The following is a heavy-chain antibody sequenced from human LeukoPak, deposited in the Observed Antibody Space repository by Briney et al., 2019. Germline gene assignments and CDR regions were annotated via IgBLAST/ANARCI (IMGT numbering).Heavy chain of an antibody. J-gene: IGHJ4*02. CDR3: ARVDPDSSSTLEVFDY. V-gene: IGHV4-59*01. CDR2: IYYSGST. D-gene: IGHD6-6*01. Sequence: SSETLSLTCTVSGGSISSYYWGWIRQPPGKGLEWIGYIYYSGSTNYNPSLKSRVTISVDTSKNQFSLKLSSVTAADTAVYYCARVDPDSSSTLEVFDYWGQGTLVTVSS. CDR1: GGSISSYY.